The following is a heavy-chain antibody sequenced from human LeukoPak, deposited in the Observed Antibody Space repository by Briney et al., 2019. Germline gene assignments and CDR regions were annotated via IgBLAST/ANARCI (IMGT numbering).Heavy chain of an antibody. CDR2: ISGSGGST. V-gene: IGHV3-23*01. CDR1: GFTFSSYG. J-gene: IGHJ5*02. Sequence: GGTLRLSCAASGFTFSSYGMSWVRQAPGKGVEWVSAISGSGGSTYYADSVKGRFTISRDNSKNTLYLQMNSLRAEDTAVYYCAPDHGSGSFSWFDPWGQGTLVTVSS. D-gene: IGHD3-10*01. CDR3: APDHGSGSFSWFDP.